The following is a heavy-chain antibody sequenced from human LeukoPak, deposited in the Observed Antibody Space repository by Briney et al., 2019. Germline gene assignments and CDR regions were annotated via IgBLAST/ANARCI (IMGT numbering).Heavy chain of an antibody. Sequence: PSETLSLTCTVSGRPISSSSYHWGWIRQPPGKGLEWIGCIYFSGSSYYNPSLRSRVTISVDTSKNQFSLRLTSVTATDTAVYYCARLLFAMDVWGQGTTVTVSS. CDR3: ARLLFAMDV. CDR2: IYFSGSS. D-gene: IGHD2-21*01. J-gene: IGHJ6*02. V-gene: IGHV4-39*01. CDR1: GRPISSSSYH.